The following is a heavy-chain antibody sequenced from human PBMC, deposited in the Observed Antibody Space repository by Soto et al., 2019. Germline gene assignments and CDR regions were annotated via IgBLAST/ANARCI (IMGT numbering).Heavy chain of an antibody. Sequence: ASVKVSCKASGYTFTSYYLHWVRQAPGQGLEWMGITNPSGGSTSYAQKFQGRLTMTRDTSTSTVYMELSSLRSEDTAVYYCARALDIGTRFDPWGQGTLVTVSS. D-gene: IGHD5-12*01. V-gene: IGHV1-46*01. CDR3: ARALDIGTRFDP. CDR1: GYTFTSYY. J-gene: IGHJ5*02. CDR2: TNPSGGST.